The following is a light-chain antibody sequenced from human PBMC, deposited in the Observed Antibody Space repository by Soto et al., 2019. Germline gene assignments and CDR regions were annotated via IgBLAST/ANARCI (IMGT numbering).Light chain of an antibody. J-gene: IGLJ3*02. Sequence: QLVLTQSPSASASLGASVRLTCTLSSGHSNYAIAWHQQQAAKGPRYLMKVNSDGSHTKGDGIPGRFSGSSSGADRYLSISSLQSEDEADYYCQIWGTGTLRMFGGGTKLTVL. CDR1: SGHSNYA. CDR2: VNSDGSH. V-gene: IGLV4-69*01. CDR3: QIWGTGTLRM.